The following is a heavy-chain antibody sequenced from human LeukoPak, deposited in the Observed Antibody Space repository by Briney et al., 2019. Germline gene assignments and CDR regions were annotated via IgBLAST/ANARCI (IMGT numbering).Heavy chain of an antibody. D-gene: IGHD3-10*01. CDR3: ARAPYGARFDY. Sequence: AETLSLTCTVSGGSISSYYWSWIRQPPGKGLEWIGYIYYSGSTNYNPSLKSRVTISVDTSKNQFSLKLSSVTAADTAVYYCARAPYGARFDYWGQGTLVPVS. CDR2: IYYSGST. J-gene: IGHJ4*02. V-gene: IGHV4-59*01. CDR1: GGSISSYY.